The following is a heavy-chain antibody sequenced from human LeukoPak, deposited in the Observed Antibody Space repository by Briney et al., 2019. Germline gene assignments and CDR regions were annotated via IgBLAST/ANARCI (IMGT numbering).Heavy chain of an antibody. CDR1: GGTFSSYA. D-gene: IGHD6-19*01. CDR3: ARDPSSSGWGIYNWFDP. J-gene: IGHJ5*02. Sequence: SVKVSCKASGGTFSSYAVSWVRQAPGQGLEWMGGIIPIFGTANYAQKFQGRVTITADESTSTAYMELSSLRSEDTAVYYCARDPSSSGWGIYNWFDPWGQGTLVTVSS. CDR2: IIPIFGTA. V-gene: IGHV1-69*13.